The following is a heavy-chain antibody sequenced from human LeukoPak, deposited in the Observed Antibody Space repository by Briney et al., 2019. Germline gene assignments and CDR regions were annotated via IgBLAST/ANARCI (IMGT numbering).Heavy chain of an antibody. CDR3: AKGTSFYYDSSGPDAFDI. Sequence: GGSLRLSCAASGFTFDDYAMHWVRQAPGKGLEWVSGISWNSGSIGYADSVKGRFTISRDNAKNSLYLQMNSLRAEDTALYYCAKGTSFYYDSSGPDAFDIWGQGTMVTVSS. V-gene: IGHV3-9*01. J-gene: IGHJ3*02. CDR1: GFTFDDYA. CDR2: ISWNSGSI. D-gene: IGHD3-22*01.